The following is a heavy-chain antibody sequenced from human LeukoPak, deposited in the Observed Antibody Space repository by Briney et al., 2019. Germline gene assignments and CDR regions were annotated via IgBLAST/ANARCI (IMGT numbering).Heavy chain of an antibody. CDR1: GYTFTGYY. V-gene: IGHV1-2*06. Sequence: ASVSVSCKASGYTFTGYYMHWVRQAPGQGLEWMGRINPNSGGTNYAQKFQGRVTMTRNTSNSTAYVELSRLRSDDTAVYYCARERIAARVIDYWGQGTLVTVSS. CDR2: INPNSGGT. CDR3: ARERIAARVIDY. D-gene: IGHD6-6*01. J-gene: IGHJ4*02.